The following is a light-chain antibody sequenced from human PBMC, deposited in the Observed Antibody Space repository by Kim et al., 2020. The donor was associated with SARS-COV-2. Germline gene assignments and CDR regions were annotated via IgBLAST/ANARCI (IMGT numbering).Light chain of an antibody. CDR1: RNVDDY. V-gene: IGKV1-5*03. CDR3: QQYRSYPWT. Sequence: ASVGDRVTITGRASRNVDDYLAWYQQKPGGAPKLLIFKASTLKSGVPSRFSGSGSGTEFTLTTSSLQPDDFGTYYCQQYRSYPWTFGQGTKVEVK. CDR2: KAS. J-gene: IGKJ1*01.